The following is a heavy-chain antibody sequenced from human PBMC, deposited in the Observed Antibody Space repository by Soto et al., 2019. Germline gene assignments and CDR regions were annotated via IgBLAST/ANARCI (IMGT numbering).Heavy chain of an antibody. V-gene: IGHV3-9*01. CDR2: ISWKSGSI. Sequence: EVQLVESGGGLIQPGRSLRLSCAASGFSFDDYAMHWVRQAPGKGLEWVSGISWKSGSIGYADSVKGRFTISRDNXKNSLYLQMNSLRGDDTALYYCAKSTGGTANGLDVWGQGTTVTVSS. D-gene: IGHD2-8*02. CDR3: AKSTGGTANGLDV. J-gene: IGHJ6*02. CDR1: GFSFDDYA.